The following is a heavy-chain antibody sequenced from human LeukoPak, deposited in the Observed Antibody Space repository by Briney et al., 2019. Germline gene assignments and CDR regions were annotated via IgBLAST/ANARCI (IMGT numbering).Heavy chain of an antibody. Sequence: SETLSLTCTVSGYSISNGYYWGWIRQPPGKGLEWIGSIYHSGTSYNASLKSRVTISLDTSKNQFSLNLSSVTAADTAVYYCATDRGYYDTIGYTYNWFDPWGQGTLVTVSS. D-gene: IGHD3-22*01. V-gene: IGHV4-38-2*02. CDR1: GYSISNGYY. CDR3: ATDRGYYDTIGYTYNWFDP. J-gene: IGHJ5*02. CDR2: IYHSGT.